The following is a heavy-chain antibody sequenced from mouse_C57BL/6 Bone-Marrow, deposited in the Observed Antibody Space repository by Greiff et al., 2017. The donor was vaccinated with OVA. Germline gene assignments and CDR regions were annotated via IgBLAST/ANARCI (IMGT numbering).Heavy chain of an antibody. D-gene: IGHD2-4*01. CDR3: ARFCDYAFYYAMDY. Sequence: QVQLQQPGAELARPGASVKLSCKASGYTFTSYGISWVKQRTGQGLEWIGEIYPSSGNTYYNEKLKGKATLTADKSSSTAYMELRSLTSEDSAVYFCARFCDYAFYYAMDYWGQGTSVTVSS. J-gene: IGHJ4*01. CDR1: GYTFTSYG. V-gene: IGHV1-81*01. CDR2: IYPSSGNT.